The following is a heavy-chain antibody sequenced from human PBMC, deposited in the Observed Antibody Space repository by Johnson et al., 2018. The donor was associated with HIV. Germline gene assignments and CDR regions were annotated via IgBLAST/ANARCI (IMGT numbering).Heavy chain of an antibody. CDR3: VRGWHTSGRCDVFDI. CDR1: GFTFSSYA. J-gene: IGHJ3*02. V-gene: IGHV3-30*04. CDR2: ISYDGSYQ. Sequence: QVQLVESGGGVVQPGRSLRLSCAASGFTFSSYAMHWVRQAPGKGLEWVAVISYDGSYQYYADSAKGRFTISRDNSKNTLYLQMNSLRAEDTAVYYCVRGWHTSGRCDVFDIWGQGTTVIVSS. D-gene: IGHD6-19*01.